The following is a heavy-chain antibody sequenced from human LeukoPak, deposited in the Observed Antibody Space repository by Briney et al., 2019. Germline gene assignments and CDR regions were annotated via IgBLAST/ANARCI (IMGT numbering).Heavy chain of an antibody. CDR2: IYYSGST. CDR3: ARGARAGYNLEPFDY. V-gene: IGHV4-59*08. D-gene: IGHD5-24*01. CDR1: GGSISSDH. Sequence: SETLSLTCTVSGGSISSDHWSWIRQPPGKGLEWIGYIYYSGSTKYNPSLKSRVTISVDTSKNQFSLKLSSVTAADTAVYYCARGARAGYNLEPFDYWGQGTLVTVSS. J-gene: IGHJ4*02.